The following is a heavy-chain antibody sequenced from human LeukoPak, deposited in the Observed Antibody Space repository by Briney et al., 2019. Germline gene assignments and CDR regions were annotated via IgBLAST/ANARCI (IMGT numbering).Heavy chain of an antibody. D-gene: IGHD2-2*01. V-gene: IGHV1-69*05. CDR2: IISIFGTA. CDR3: ARGNCSSTSCYGYYYYYYMDV. J-gene: IGHJ6*03. CDR1: GGTFSSYA. Sequence: ASVKVSCKASGGTFSSYAISWVRQAPGQGLEWMGGIISIFGTANYAQKFQGRVTITTDESTSTAYMELSSLRSEDTAVYYCARGNCSSTSCYGYYYYYYMDVWGKGTTVTVSS.